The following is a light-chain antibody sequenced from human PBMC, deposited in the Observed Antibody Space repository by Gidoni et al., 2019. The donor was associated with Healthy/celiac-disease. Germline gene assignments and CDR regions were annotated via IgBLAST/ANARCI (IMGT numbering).Light chain of an antibody. CDR2: DAS. CDR1: QSVSSY. Sequence: EIVLTQYPATPSLSPGERATPACRASQSVSSYLAWYQQKPGQAPSLLIYDASTRATCSPARFSGSGSGTDVTLTISSLVPEDFAVYYCQQHSNWPPITFXQXTRLEIK. V-gene: IGKV3-11*01. CDR3: QQHSNWPPIT. J-gene: IGKJ5*01.